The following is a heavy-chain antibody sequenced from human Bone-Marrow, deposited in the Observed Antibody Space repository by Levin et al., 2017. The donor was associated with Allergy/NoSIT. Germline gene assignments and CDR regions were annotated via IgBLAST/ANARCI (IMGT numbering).Heavy chain of an antibody. V-gene: IGHV1-18*01. Sequence: GESLKISCKASGYTFANFGISWVRQAPGQGLEWMGWISADNFNTNYALNLRGRVTMTTDTSTNTAYLELRSLTSDDTAVYYCVRDVDTPYFDYWGQGTLVTVSS. D-gene: IGHD5-18*01. J-gene: IGHJ4*02. CDR1: GYTFANFG. CDR2: ISADNFNT. CDR3: VRDVDTPYFDY.